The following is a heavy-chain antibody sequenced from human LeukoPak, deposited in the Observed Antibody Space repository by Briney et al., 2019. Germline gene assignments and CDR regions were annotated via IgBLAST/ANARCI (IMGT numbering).Heavy chain of an antibody. CDR1: GYTFTDYY. Sequence: ASVKVTCKASGYTFTDYYMHWVRQAPGQGLELMGWINPNSGGTNSAQKFQGRVTMTRDTSITTAYLELSSLRSDDTAMYYCARADCGSTSCYTYPIDYWGQGTLVIVSS. V-gene: IGHV1-2*02. D-gene: IGHD2-2*02. CDR3: ARADCGSTSCYTYPIDY. CDR2: INPNSGGT. J-gene: IGHJ4*02.